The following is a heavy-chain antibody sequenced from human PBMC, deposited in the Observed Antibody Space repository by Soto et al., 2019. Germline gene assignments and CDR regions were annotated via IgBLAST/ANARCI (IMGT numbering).Heavy chain of an antibody. CDR1: GGSFSGYN. J-gene: IGHJ3*02. D-gene: IGHD4-17*01. CDR3: ARGRGDYAADAFDI. Sequence: QVQLQQWGAGLLKPSETLSLTCAVYGGSFSGYNWSWIRQPPGKGLEWIGAINHSGSTNYNPSLKSRVTISVDTSKNQFSLKLSSVTAADTAVYYCARGRGDYAADAFDIWAQGTMVTVSS. CDR2: INHSGST. V-gene: IGHV4-34*01.